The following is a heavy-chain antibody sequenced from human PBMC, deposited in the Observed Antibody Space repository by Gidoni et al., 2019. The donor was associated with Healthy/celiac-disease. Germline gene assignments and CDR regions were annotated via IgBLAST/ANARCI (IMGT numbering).Heavy chain of an antibody. J-gene: IGHJ4*02. CDR2: INPSGGST. D-gene: IGHD6-13*01. CDR3: ARGQQLTDYFDY. CDR1: GYPFTSYY. Sequence: QVQLVQSGAEVKKPGSSVKVSCKASGYPFTSYYMHWVRQDPGQGLEWMGIINPSGGSTSYAQKFQGRVTMTRDTSTSTVYMELSSLRSEDTAVYYCARGQQLTDYFDYWGQGTLVTVSS. V-gene: IGHV1-46*03.